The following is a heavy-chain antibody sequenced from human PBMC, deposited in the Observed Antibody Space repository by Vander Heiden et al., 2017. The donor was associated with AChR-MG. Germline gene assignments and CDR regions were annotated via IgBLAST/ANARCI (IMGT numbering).Heavy chain of an antibody. Sequence: QLQLQESGPGLVKPSETLSLTCTVSGGSISSSSYYWGWIRQPPGKGLEWIGSIYYSGSTYYNPSLKSRVTISVDTSKNQFSLKLSSVTAADTAVYYCAEGRDGYKLYAFDIWGQGTMVTVSS. D-gene: IGHD5-12*01. CDR2: IYYSGST. CDR1: GGSISSSSYY. CDR3: AEGRDGYKLYAFDI. V-gene: IGHV4-39*01. J-gene: IGHJ3*02.